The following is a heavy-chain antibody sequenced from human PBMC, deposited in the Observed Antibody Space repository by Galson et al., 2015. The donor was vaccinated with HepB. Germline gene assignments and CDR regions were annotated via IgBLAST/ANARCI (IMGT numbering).Heavy chain of an antibody. V-gene: IGHV5-10-1*01. CDR3: AGAPIPNPTYYYDSSGYHGYYYYYGMDV. D-gene: IGHD3-22*01. J-gene: IGHJ6*02. CDR2: IDPSDSYT. CDR1: GYSFTSYW. Sequence: QSGAEVKKPGESLRISCKGSGYSFTSYWISWVRQMPGKGLEWMGRIDPSDSYTNYSPSFQGHVTISADKSISTAYLQWSSLKASDTAMYYCAGAPIPNPTYYYDSSGYHGYYYYYGMDVWGQGTTVTVSS.